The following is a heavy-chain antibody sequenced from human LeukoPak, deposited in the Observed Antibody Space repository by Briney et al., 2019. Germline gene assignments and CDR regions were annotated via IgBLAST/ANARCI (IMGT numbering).Heavy chain of an antibody. CDR2: ISYDGSNK. CDR1: GFTFSSYG. CDR3: ASDGNYDSSGYYPLDY. Sequence: GGSLRLSCAASGFTFSSYGMLWLRQAPGKGLEWVAVISYDGSNKYYTDSVKGRLTISRDNYKNTLYLQMNSLRAEGTAVYYCASDGNYDSSGYYPLDYWGQGTLVTVSS. V-gene: IGHV3-30*03. D-gene: IGHD3-22*01. J-gene: IGHJ4*02.